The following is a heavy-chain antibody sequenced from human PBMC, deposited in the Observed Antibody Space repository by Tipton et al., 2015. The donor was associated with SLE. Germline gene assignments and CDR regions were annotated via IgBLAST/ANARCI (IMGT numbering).Heavy chain of an antibody. CDR3: ARVFRTVPALHIYYGMDV. J-gene: IGHJ6*02. V-gene: IGHV4-59*08. Sequence: GLVKPSETLSLTCTVSGGSISSYYWSWIRQPPGKGLEWIGYIYYSGSTNYNPSLKSRVTISVDTSKNQFSLKLSSVTAADTAVYYCARVFRTVPALHIYYGMDVWGQGTTVTVSS. CDR2: IYYSGST. CDR1: GGSISSYY. D-gene: IGHD4-17*01.